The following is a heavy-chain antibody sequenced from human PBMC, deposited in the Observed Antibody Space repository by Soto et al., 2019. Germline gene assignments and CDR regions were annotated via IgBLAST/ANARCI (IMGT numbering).Heavy chain of an antibody. CDR1: GISLSTSGVG. D-gene: IGHD1-1*01. CDR3: ARGLATLPVFAFDI. J-gene: IGHJ3*02. Sequence: SGPTLVNPTQTLTLTCTLSGISLSTSGVGLGWIRQTPGKALEWLALVYWNDGKHYSPSLKSRLTITKDTSKNQAILTMTNMDPADTATYYCARGLATLPVFAFDIWGQGTVVTVSS. V-gene: IGHV2-5*01. CDR2: VYWNDGK.